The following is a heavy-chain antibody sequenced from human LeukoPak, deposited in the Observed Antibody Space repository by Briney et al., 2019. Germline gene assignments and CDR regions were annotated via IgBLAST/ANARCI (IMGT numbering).Heavy chain of an antibody. Sequence: GGSLRLSCAASGFTFSNYGMHWVRQAPGKGLEWVAVISDDGSNKYYPDSAKGRFTISRDNSKSTLNLQMDSLRIEDTAVYYCAKVGFTGSYMYAFDMWGQGTMVTVSS. CDR3: AKVGFTGSYMYAFDM. CDR2: ISDDGSNK. J-gene: IGHJ3*02. D-gene: IGHD1-26*01. V-gene: IGHV3-30*18. CDR1: GFTFSNYG.